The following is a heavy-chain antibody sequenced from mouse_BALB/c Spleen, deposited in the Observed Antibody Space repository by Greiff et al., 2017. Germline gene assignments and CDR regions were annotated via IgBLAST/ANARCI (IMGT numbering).Heavy chain of an antibody. CDR2: IWRGGST. CDR3: AKNREDYPSYWYFDV. D-gene: IGHD2-4*01. J-gene: IGHJ1*01. CDR1: GFSLTSYG. Sequence: QVQLKESGPSLVQPSQSLSITCTVSGFSLTSYGVHWVRQSPGKGLEWLGVIWRGGSTDYNAAFMSRLSITKDNSKSQVFFKMNSLQADDTAIYYCAKNREDYPSYWYFDVWGAGTTVTVSS. V-gene: IGHV2-5-1*01.